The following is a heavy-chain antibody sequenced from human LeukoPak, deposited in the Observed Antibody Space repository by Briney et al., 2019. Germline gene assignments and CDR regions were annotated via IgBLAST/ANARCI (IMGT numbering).Heavy chain of an antibody. CDR3: ARLSVLEIVGDPDY. V-gene: IGHV4-39*01. CDR1: GGPLSSSSYF. J-gene: IGHJ4*02. CDR2: VYYDGTT. D-gene: IGHD1-26*01. Sequence: SETLSLTCAVSGGPLSSSSYFWAWIRQPPGKGLEWIGSVYYDGTTSYSPSLRSRITISVDTSKKQFSLHLNSVTAAHTAVYFCARLSVLEIVGDPDYWGQGALVTVSS.